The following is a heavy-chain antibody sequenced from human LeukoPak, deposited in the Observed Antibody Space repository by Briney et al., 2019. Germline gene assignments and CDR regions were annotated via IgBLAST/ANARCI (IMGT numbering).Heavy chain of an antibody. J-gene: IGHJ4*02. V-gene: IGHV4-39*07. CDR2: IYYSGST. CDR1: GGSISSSTYY. CDR3: ARGRRGYSSSWYGNDY. D-gene: IGHD6-13*01. Sequence: PSETLSLTCTVSGGSISSSTYYWGWIRQPPGKGLEWIGSIYYSGSTYYNPSLKSRVTISVDTSKNQFSLKLSSVTAADTAVYYCARGRRGYSSSWYGNDYWGQGTLVTVSS.